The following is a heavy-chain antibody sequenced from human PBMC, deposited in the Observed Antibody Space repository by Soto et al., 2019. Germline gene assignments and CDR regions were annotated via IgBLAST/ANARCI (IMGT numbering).Heavy chain of an antibody. Sequence: VQLVESGGGLVQPGGSLRLSCAASGFTCSSYSMNWVRQAPGKGLEWVSYISSSISTIYYADSVKDRFTITRDNAKPSLYLQMTRLRDEDTAVYYCARMDSSPYWGQGTLVTVSS. CDR3: ARMDSSPY. J-gene: IGHJ4*02. D-gene: IGHD3-22*01. CDR1: GFTCSSYS. CDR2: ISSSISTI. V-gene: IGHV3-48*02.